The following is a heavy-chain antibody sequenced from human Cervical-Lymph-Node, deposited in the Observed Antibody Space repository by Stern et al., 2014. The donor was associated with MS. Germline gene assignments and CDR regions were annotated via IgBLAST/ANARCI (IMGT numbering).Heavy chain of an antibody. CDR2: ISSGGSYI. J-gene: IGHJ4*02. Sequence: EVQLVESGGGLVKPGESLRLSCAASGFTFSSYSMNWVRQAPGKGLEWVASISSGGSYIYYADSLKGRFTISRDNAKNSLYLQMNSLRAEDTAVYYCARGRGGNYRYYFDYWGQGTLVTVSS. V-gene: IGHV3-21*01. D-gene: IGHD4-23*01. CDR3: ARGRGGNYRYYFDY. CDR1: GFTFSSYS.